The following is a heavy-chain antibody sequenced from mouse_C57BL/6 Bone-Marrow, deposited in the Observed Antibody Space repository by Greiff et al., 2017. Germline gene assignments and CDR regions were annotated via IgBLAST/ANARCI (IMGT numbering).Heavy chain of an antibody. CDR1: GYTFTSYW. V-gene: IGHV1-69*01. CDR3: ARSSSTMVGAY. J-gene: IGHJ3*01. Sequence: QVQLQQPGAELVMPGASVKLSCTASGYTFTSYWMHWVKQRPGQGLEWIGEIDPSDSYTNYNQKFKGKSTLTVDKSSSTAYMQLSSLTSEDSAVYYGARSSSTMVGAYWGQGTLVTVSA. D-gene: IGHD2-1*01. CDR2: IDPSDSYT.